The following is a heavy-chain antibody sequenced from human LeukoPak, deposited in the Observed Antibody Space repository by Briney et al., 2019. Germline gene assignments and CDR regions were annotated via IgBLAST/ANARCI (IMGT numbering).Heavy chain of an antibody. CDR2: IRSKANSYAT. D-gene: IGHD4-17*01. J-gene: IGHJ4*02. V-gene: IGHV3-73*01. CDR1: GFTFSGSA. Sequence: GGSLKLSCAASGFTFSGSAMHWVRQASGKGLEWVGRIRSKANSYATAYAASVKGRFTISRDDSKNTAYLQMNSPKTEDTAVYYCTSLPYGEIDYWGQGTLVTVSS. CDR3: TSLPYGEIDY.